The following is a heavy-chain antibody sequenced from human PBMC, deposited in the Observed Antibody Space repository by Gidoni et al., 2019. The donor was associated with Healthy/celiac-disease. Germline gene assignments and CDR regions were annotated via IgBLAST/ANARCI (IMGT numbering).Heavy chain of an antibody. CDR2: IYYSGST. Sequence: RSIYYSGSTYYNPSLNSRVTISVDTSKNQFSLKLSSVTAADTAVYYCASSGYSIHDAFDIWGQGTMVTVSS. V-gene: IGHV4-39*01. J-gene: IGHJ3*02. D-gene: IGHD5-18*01. CDR3: ASSGYSIHDAFDI.